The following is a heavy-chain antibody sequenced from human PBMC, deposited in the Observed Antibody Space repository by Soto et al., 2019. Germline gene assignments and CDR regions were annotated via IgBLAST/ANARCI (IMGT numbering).Heavy chain of an antibody. J-gene: IGHJ4*02. CDR1: GGTFSSYT. D-gene: IGHD1-20*01. CDR2: IVVGSGNT. CDR3: AADLRDGKQITQDY. V-gene: IGHV1-58*02. Sequence: SVKVSCKASGGTFSSYTISWVRQAPGQGLEWIGWIVVGSGNTNYAQKFQERVTITRDMSTSTAYMELSSLRSEDTAVYYCAADLRDGKQITQDYWGQGTLVTVSS.